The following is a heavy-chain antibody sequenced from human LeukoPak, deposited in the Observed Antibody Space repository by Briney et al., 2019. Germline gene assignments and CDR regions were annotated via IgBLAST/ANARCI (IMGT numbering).Heavy chain of an antibody. CDR1: GFTFSYYS. CDR3: VRDRDYAFDF. V-gene: IGHV3-48*02. CDR2: SNTDGTI. J-gene: IGHJ3*01. Sequence: PGGSLRLSCAASGFTFSYYSMNCVRQAPGKGLEWISYSNTDGTISYADSVKGRFTISRDNAENSLYLQMNSLRDEDTAVYFCVRDRDYAFDFWGQGTMVTVSS.